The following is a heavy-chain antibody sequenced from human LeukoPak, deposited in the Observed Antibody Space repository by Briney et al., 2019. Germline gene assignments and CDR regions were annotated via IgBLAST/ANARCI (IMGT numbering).Heavy chain of an antibody. V-gene: IGHV3-23*01. CDR3: AKDKEGGYYGSGSYFDY. D-gene: IGHD3-10*01. J-gene: IGHJ4*02. Sequence: AGSLRLSCAASGFTFSSYAMSWDRQAPGKGLEWVSATSGSGGSTYYADSVKGRFTISRDNSKNTLYLQMHSLIAEDTAVYYCAKDKEGGYYGSGSYFDYWGQGTLVTVSS. CDR1: GFTFSSYA. CDR2: TSGSGGST.